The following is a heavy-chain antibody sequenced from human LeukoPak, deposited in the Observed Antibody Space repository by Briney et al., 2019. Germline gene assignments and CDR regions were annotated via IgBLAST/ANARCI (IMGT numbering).Heavy chain of an antibody. CDR1: GFTFSSYW. CDR3: ARGAYDSSSDH. Sequence: GESLKISCAASGFTFSSYWMSWARQAPGKGLQWVASIEQDGSASYYVDSVKGRFTISRDNAKNSVYLQMNSLRAEDTAVYYCARGAYDSSSDHWGQGTLVTVSS. CDR2: IEQDGSAS. J-gene: IGHJ4*02. D-gene: IGHD6-6*01. V-gene: IGHV3-7*05.